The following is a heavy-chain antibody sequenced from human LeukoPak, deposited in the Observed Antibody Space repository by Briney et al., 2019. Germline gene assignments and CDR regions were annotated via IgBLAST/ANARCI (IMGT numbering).Heavy chain of an antibody. CDR2: IWEDGSQK. CDR1: GFTLNSYW. V-gene: IGHV3-7*01. CDR3: ARGDSSSKIDY. J-gene: IGHJ4*02. Sequence: PGGSLRLSCAASGFTLNSYWMNWVRQAPGKGLEWVANIWEDGSQKYYVDSVKGRFTISRDNAKNSLYLQMNSLRAEDTAVYYCARGDSSSKIDYWGQGTLVTVSS. D-gene: IGHD6-6*01.